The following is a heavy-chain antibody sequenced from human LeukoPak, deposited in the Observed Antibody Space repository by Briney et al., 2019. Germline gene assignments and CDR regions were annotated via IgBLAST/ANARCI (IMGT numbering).Heavy chain of an antibody. D-gene: IGHD3-9*01. CDR1: GASISSGGFS. Sequence: SQTLSLTCAVSGASISSGGFSWSWIRQPPGKGLEWIGYIFHSESTYHNPSLKSRVTISIDRSKNQFSLKLNSVTAADTAVYYCARGTLLYISYWGQGTLVTVSS. CDR2: IFHSEST. J-gene: IGHJ4*02. V-gene: IGHV4-30-2*01. CDR3: ARGTLLYISY.